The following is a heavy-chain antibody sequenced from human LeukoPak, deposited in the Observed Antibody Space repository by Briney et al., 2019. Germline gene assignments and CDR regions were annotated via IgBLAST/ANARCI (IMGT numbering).Heavy chain of an antibody. D-gene: IGHD6-19*01. J-gene: IGHJ4*02. CDR1: GFTFSSYW. Sequence: GGSLRLSCAASGFTFSSYWMSWVRQAPGKGLEWVANIKQDGSEKYYVDSVKGRFTISRDNAKNSLYLQMNSLRAEDTAVYHCARDALAVAGNVRDDFDYWGQGTLVTVSS. V-gene: IGHV3-7*01. CDR2: IKQDGSEK. CDR3: ARDALAVAGNVRDDFDY.